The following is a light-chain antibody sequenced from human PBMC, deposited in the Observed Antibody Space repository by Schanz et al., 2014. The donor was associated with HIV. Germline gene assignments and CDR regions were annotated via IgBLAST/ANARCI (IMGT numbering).Light chain of an antibody. CDR2: DVN. Sequence: QSALAQPASMSASPGQSITISCVGSSTDIGDDNYVSWYQHHPGTAPKLLIYDVNIRPSGVSDRFAGSKSGNTASLTVSGLQAEDEADYYCNSYVGNSVWVFGGGTKLTVL. V-gene: IGLV2-14*03. CDR3: NSYVGNSVWV. J-gene: IGLJ3*02. CDR1: STDIGDDNY.